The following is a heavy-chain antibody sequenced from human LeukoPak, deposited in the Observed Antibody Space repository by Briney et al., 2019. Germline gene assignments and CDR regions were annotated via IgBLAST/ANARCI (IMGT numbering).Heavy chain of an antibody. V-gene: IGHV3-64D*06. J-gene: IGHJ4*02. CDR2: FSSDGSST. Sequence: GGSLRLSCSASGFTFSSSAMYWVRQAPGKGLEYVSAFSSDGSSTFYADSVKGRFTISRDNSKNMLYLQMSSLRADDTAVYYCVKPLKYYGSGRGLFDSWGQGTLVTVSS. CDR3: VKPLKYYGSGRGLFDS. D-gene: IGHD3-10*01. CDR1: GFTFSSSA.